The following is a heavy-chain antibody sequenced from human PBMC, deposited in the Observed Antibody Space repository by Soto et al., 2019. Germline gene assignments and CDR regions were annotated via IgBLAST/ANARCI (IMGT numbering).Heavy chain of an antibody. CDR3: ALSGSYWFDP. V-gene: IGHV5-51*01. J-gene: IGHJ5*02. Sequence: GESLKISCEGSENSFTNYWIGWVRQMPGKGLEWMGIIYPGDSDTRYSPSFQGQVTISADKSINTAYLQWSSLKASDTAIYYCALSGSYWFDPWGQGTLVTVSS. CDR1: ENSFTNYW. D-gene: IGHD1-26*01. CDR2: IYPGDSDT.